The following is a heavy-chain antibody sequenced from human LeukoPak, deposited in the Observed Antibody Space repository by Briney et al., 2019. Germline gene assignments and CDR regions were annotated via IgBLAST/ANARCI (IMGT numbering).Heavy chain of an antibody. CDR3: ARDAFSGLYIDYFDY. Sequence: PGGSLRLSCAASGFTFSDYYMSWIRQAPGKGLEWVSYISSSGSTIYYADSVKGRFTISRDNAKNSLYLQMNSLRAEDTAVYYCARDAFSGLYIDYFDYWGQGTLVTVSS. D-gene: IGHD5-12*01. CDR2: ISSSGSTI. CDR1: GFTFSDYY. J-gene: IGHJ4*02. V-gene: IGHV3-11*01.